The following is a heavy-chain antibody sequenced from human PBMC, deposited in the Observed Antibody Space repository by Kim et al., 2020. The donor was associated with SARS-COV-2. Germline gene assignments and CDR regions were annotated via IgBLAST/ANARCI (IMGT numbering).Heavy chain of an antibody. Sequence: SETLSLTCAVSGGSISSSNWWSWVRQPPGKGLEWIGEIYHSGSTNYNPSLKSRVTISVDKSKNQFSLKLSSVTAADTAVYYCARDWLRTAAGAFDIWGQGTMVTVSS. CDR2: IYHSGST. D-gene: IGHD6-13*01. CDR3: ARDWLRTAAGAFDI. J-gene: IGHJ3*02. V-gene: IGHV4-4*02. CDR1: GGSISSSNW.